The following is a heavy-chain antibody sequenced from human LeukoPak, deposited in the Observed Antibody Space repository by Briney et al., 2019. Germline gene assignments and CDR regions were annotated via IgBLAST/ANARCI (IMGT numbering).Heavy chain of an antibody. CDR2: ISYDGSNK. Sequence: PGRSLRLSCAASGFTFSSYGMHWVRQAPGKGLEWVAVISYDGSNKYYADSVEGRFTVSRDNSKNTLYLQMNSLRAEDTAVYYCARGVGIIDYWGQGTLVTVSS. V-gene: IGHV3-30*03. D-gene: IGHD7-27*01. CDR3: ARGVGIIDY. J-gene: IGHJ4*02. CDR1: GFTFSSYG.